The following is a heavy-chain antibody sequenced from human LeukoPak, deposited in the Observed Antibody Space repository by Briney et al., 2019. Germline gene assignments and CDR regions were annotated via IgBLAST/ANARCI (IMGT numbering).Heavy chain of an antibody. J-gene: IGHJ3*02. Sequence: GGSLRLSCAASGFTFSSYAMSWVRQAPGKGLEWVSAISGSGGSTYYADSVKGRFTISRDNSKNTLYLQMNSLRAEDTAVYYCARPTDSYDAFDIWGQGTMVTVSS. CDR1: GFTFSSYA. V-gene: IGHV3-23*01. CDR2: ISGSGGST. D-gene: IGHD2-15*01. CDR3: ARPTDSYDAFDI.